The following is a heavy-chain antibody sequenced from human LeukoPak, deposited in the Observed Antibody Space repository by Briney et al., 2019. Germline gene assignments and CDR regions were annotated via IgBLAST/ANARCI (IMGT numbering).Heavy chain of an antibody. J-gene: IGHJ4*02. CDR1: GGSISSYY. CDR3: ARVKYSSGWYPPAFDY. Sequence: SETLSLTCTVSGGSISSYYWSWIRQPPGKGLEWIGYIYYSGSTNHNPSLKSRVTISVDTSKNQFSLKLSSVTAADTAVYYCARVKYSSGWYPPAFDYWGQGTLVTVSS. CDR2: IYYSGST. D-gene: IGHD6-19*01. V-gene: IGHV4-59*01.